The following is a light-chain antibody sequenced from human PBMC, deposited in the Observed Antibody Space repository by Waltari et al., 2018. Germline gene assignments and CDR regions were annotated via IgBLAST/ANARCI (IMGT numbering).Light chain of an antibody. Sequence: AIQVTKSPSSFPASIGYSVTITCRAIQDLSSYLAWYQQRPGTAPQLLIYAASTLQSGVPSRFSGSGSGTEFTLTVNGLQSEDFATYYCQQYYSYPRTFGQGTKLEIK. CDR1: QDLSSY. CDR2: AAS. J-gene: IGKJ2*01. V-gene: IGKV1-8*01. CDR3: QQYYSYPRT.